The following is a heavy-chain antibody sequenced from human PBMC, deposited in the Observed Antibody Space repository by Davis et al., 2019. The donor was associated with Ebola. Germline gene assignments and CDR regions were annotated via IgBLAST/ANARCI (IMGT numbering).Heavy chain of an antibody. CDR2: ILYDGSNK. CDR1: GFTFSSYG. J-gene: IGHJ6*02. D-gene: IGHD6-6*01. CDR3: ARDPSAARGYYGMDV. Sequence: GGSLRLSCAASGFTFSSYGMHWVRQAPGKGLEWVAVILYDGSNKYYADSVKGRFTISRDNSKNTLYLQMNSLRAEDTAVYYCARDPSAARGYYGMDVWGQGTAVTVSS. V-gene: IGHV3-30*19.